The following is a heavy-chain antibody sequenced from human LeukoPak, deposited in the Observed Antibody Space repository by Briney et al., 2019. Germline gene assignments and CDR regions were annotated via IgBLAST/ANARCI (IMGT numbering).Heavy chain of an antibody. J-gene: IGHJ4*02. D-gene: IGHD3-22*01. CDR2: INHSGST. CDR3: ARTYYYDTRGKND. Sequence: SETLSLTCAVSGGSISSTNWCWCVRQPPREGLEWIGEINHSGSTNYNPSLESRVTISVDKSKNQFSLKLTSVTAADTGVYYCARTYYYDTRGKNDWGQGTLVTVSS. CDR1: GGSISSTNW. V-gene: IGHV4-4*02.